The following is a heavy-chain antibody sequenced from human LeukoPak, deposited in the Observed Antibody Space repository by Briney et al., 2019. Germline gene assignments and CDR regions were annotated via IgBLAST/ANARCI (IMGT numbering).Heavy chain of an antibody. CDR3: ARGRPHGNDY. CDR1: GFTFSRAW. Sequence: GGSLRLSCAASGFTFSRAWMSWVRQAPGKGLEWVANIKEDGSEDYYADSVKGRFAISKDNAKNSLYLQMNNLRAEDTAMYYCARGRPHGNDYWGQGTLVTVSS. J-gene: IGHJ4*02. CDR2: IKEDGSED. D-gene: IGHD4-23*01. V-gene: IGHV3-7*01.